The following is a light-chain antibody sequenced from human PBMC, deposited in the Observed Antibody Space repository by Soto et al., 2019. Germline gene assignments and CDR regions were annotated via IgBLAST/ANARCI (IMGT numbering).Light chain of an antibody. CDR2: DAS. CDR3: QQYDALPPDP. Sequence: DIQMTQPPSSLSASVGDRVTIACQANQDIGNYLNWYQQKPGKAPRLLIYDASNFEIGVPSRFSVSGSGTDFTFTISNLHPEDIATSYCQQYDALPPDPFGQGTKVDIK. J-gene: IGKJ2*01. V-gene: IGKV1-33*01. CDR1: QDIGNY.